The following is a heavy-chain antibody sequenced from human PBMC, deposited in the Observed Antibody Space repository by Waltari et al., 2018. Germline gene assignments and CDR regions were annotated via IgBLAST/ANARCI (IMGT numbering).Heavy chain of an antibody. CDR3: TTLFGDFWSGYFFDF. Sequence: EVQLVESGGGLVKPGGSLRLSCAASGFTFSNAWMSWVRQAPGKGLEWVGRVKSKSDGGTRDYSAPVKCRFIISRDDSENTLYLQMNSLKTEDTAVYYCTTLFGDFWSGYFFDFWGQGTLVTVSS. CDR2: VKSKSDGGTR. J-gene: IGHJ4*02. D-gene: IGHD3-3*01. CDR1: GFTFSNAW. V-gene: IGHV3-15*01.